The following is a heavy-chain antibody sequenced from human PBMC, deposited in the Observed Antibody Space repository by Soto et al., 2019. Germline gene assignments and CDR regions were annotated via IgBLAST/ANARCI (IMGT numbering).Heavy chain of an antibody. J-gene: IGHJ5*02. CDR3: AKPGGYGSSTSCLQNWFDP. D-gene: IGHD2-2*01. V-gene: IGHV3-21*04. Sequence: GGSLRLSCAASGFTFSSYSMNWVRQAPGKGLEWVSSISSSSSYIYYADSVKGRFTISRDNSKNTLYLQMNSLRAEDTAVYYCAKPGGYGSSTSCLQNWFDPWGQGTLVTVSS. CDR2: ISSSSSYI. CDR1: GFTFSSYS.